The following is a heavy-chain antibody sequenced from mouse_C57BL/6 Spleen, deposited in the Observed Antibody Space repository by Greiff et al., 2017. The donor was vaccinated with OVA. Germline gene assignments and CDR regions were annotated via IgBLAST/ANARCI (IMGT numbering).Heavy chain of an antibody. J-gene: IGHJ2*01. CDR3: ARELPTGFDY. Sequence: QVHVKQPGAELVKPGASVKMSCKASGYTFTSYWITWVKQRPGQGLEWIGDIYPGSGSTNYNEKFKSKATLTVDTSSSTAYMQLSSLTSEDSAVYYCARELPTGFDYWGQGTTLTVSS. CDR1: GYTFTSYW. D-gene: IGHD4-1*02. V-gene: IGHV1-55*01. CDR2: IYPGSGST.